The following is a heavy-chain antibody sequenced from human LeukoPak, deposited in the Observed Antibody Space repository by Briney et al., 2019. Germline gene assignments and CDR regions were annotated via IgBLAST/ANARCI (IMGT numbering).Heavy chain of an antibody. D-gene: IGHD3-3*01. CDR1: GYTFTSYA. V-gene: IGHV7-4-1*02. Sequence: ASVKVSCKASGYTFTSYAMNWVRQAPGQGLEWMGWINTNTGNPTYAQGFTGRFVFSLDTSVSTAYLQISSLKAEDTAVYYCAGDVKWSRGDDFWSGYYYYYYYGMDVWGQGTTVTVSS. CDR3: AGDVKWSRGDDFWSGYYYYYYYGMDV. CDR2: INTNTGNP. J-gene: IGHJ6*02.